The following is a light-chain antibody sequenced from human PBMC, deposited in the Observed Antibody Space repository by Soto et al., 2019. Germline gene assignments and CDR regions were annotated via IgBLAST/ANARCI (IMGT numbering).Light chain of an antibody. J-gene: IGKJ5*01. CDR1: QSVTTR. CDR2: GPS. CDR3: QQYGGCRLT. V-gene: IGKV3-20*01. Sequence: IVLTLSPGTLSLCPRERVSRSCRASQSVTTRLAWYQHKPGQAPTLLLAGPSNRASGVPGRFSVSESGTDFTLSITRLEREDFAMYYCQQYGGCRLTFRLGTRLE.